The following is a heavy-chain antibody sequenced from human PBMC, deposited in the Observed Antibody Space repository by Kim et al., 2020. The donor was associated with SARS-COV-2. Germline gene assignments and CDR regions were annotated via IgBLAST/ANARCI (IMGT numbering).Heavy chain of an antibody. D-gene: IGHD3-10*01. CDR2: ISHDGNYQ. Sequence: GGSLRLSCAISGFSISFSGMHWVRQAPGREPECVAVISHDGNYQYYRDSVKGRFTISRDNSRNMLFLQMNSLKTEDTAVYYCAKTVSRGVIAKPRGNYFDSWGQGTLVPVSS. CDR1: GFSISFSG. J-gene: IGHJ4*02. V-gene: IGHV3-30*18. CDR3: AKTVSRGVIAKPRGNYFDS.